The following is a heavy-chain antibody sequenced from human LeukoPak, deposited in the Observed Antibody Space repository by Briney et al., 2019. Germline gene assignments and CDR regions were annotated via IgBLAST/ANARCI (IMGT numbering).Heavy chain of an antibody. CDR1: GFTFSSYG. J-gene: IGHJ3*02. V-gene: IGHV3-23*01. Sequence: PGGTLRLSCAASGFTFSSYGMSWVRQAPGKGLEWVSGISAGGGTTYYVDSVKGRFTISRDNSKNTLHLQMNSLRADDTAVYSCAKDPPTVMANAFHIWGQGTMVTVSS. CDR2: ISAGGGTT. CDR3: AKDPPTVMANAFHI. D-gene: IGHD5-18*01.